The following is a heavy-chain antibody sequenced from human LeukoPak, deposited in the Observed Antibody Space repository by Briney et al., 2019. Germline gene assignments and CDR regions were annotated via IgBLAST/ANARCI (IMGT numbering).Heavy chain of an antibody. CDR1: GFTFTTYA. CDR2: ISTSGGST. D-gene: IGHD2-15*01. V-gene: IGHV3-23*01. J-gene: IGHJ4*02. CDR3: AKDPLFCSGGSCPTFFDY. Sequence: GGSLRLSCAASGFTFTTYAMSWVRQAPGKGLEWVSAISTSGGSTYYADSVKGRFTISRDNSKNTLYLQMNSLRAEDTAVYYCAKDPLFCSGGSCPTFFDYWGQGTLVTVSS.